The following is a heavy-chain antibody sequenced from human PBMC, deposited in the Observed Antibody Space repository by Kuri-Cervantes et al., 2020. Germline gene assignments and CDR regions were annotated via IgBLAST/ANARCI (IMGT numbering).Heavy chain of an antibody. V-gene: IGHV1-18*01. CDR2: ISAYNGNT. J-gene: IGHJ2*01. D-gene: IGHD3-9*01. CDR3: ARESTHYDILTGYYRNWYFDL. CDR1: GYTFTSYD. Sequence: ASVKVSCKASGYTFTSYDINWVRQAPGQGLEWMGWISAYNGNTNYAQKLQGRVTMTTDTSTSTAYMELRSLRSDDTAVYYCARESTHYDILTGYYRNWYFDLWGRGTLVTVSS.